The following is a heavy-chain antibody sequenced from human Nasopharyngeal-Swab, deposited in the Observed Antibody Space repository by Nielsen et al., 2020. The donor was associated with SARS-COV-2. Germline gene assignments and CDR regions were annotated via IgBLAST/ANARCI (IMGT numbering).Heavy chain of an antibody. J-gene: IGHJ3*02. CDR1: GGSFSGYS. D-gene: IGHD2-2*02. CDR3: ARGLYSFDI. CDR2: INHSGST. Sequence: SETLSLTCAVYGGSFSGYSWSWIRQPPGKGLEWIGEINHSGSTNYNPSLKSRVTISVDTSKNQFSLKLSSVTAADTAVYYCARGLYSFDIWGQGTMVTVSS. V-gene: IGHV4-34*01.